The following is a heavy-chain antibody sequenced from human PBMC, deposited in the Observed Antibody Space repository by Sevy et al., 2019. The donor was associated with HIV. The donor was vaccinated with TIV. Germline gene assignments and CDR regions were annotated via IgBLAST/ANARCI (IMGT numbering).Heavy chain of an antibody. CDR1: GFTFSSYA. J-gene: IGHJ4*02. CDR3: AKGSQSSSWYPYYFDY. Sequence: GGSLRLSCAASGFTFSSYAMSWVRQAPGKGLEWVSAISGSGGSTYYADSVKGRFTISRDNSKNTLYLQMNSLRAEDTAVYYCAKGSQSSSWYPYYFDYWRQGTLVTVSS. V-gene: IGHV3-23*01. CDR2: ISGSGGST. D-gene: IGHD6-13*01.